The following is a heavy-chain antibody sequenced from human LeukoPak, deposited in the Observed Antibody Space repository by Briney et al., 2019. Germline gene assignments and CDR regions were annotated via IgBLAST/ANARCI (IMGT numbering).Heavy chain of an antibody. Sequence: PSETLSLTCTVSGGSISSYYWSWIRQPPGKGLEWIGYIYYSGSTNYNPSLKSRVTISVDTSKNQFSLKLSSVTAADTAVYYCARAPPLLLWFGELSAGAFGIWGQGTMVTVSS. J-gene: IGHJ3*02. V-gene: IGHV4-59*01. CDR3: ARAPPLLLWFGELSAGAFGI. CDR1: GGSISSYY. D-gene: IGHD3-10*01. CDR2: IYYSGST.